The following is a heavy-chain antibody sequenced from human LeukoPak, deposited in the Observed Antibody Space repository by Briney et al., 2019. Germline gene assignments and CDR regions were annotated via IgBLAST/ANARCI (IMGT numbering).Heavy chain of an antibody. CDR1: GFTFISYA. Sequence: PGGSLRLSCAASGFTFISYAMSWVRQAPGKGLEWVSAISGSGGSTYYADSVKGRFTISRDNSKNTLYLQMNSLRAEDTAVYYCAKMIFSSSSVSSDYWGQGTLVTVSS. D-gene: IGHD6-6*01. V-gene: IGHV3-23*01. CDR2: ISGSGGST. J-gene: IGHJ4*02. CDR3: AKMIFSSSSVSSDY.